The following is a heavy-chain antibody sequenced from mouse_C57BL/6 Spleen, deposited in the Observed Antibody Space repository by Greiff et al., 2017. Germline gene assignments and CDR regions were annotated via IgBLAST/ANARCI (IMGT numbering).Heavy chain of an antibody. Sequence: QVQLQQPGAELVKPGASVKLSCKASGYTFTSYWMHWVKQRPGQGLEWIGMIHPNSGSTNYNEKFKSKATLTVDKSSSTAYMQLSSLTSEDSAVYDGARENCDGYAWFACWGQGTLVTVSA. J-gene: IGHJ3*01. CDR3: ARENCDGYAWFAC. D-gene: IGHD2-3*01. V-gene: IGHV1-64*01. CDR2: IHPNSGST. CDR1: GYTFTSYW.